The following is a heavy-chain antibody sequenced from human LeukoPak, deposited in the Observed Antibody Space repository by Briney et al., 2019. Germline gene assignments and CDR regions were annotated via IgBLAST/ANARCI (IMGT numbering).Heavy chain of an antibody. J-gene: IGHJ6*03. V-gene: IGHV1-2*02. CDR3: ARGEWSYYYYMDV. CDR1: GYTFTSYD. Sequence: ASVKVSCKASGYTFTSYDINWVRQATGQGLEWMGWMNPNSGGTNYAQKFQGRVTMTRDTSISTAYMELSRLRSDDTAVYYCARGEWSYYYYMDVWGKGTTGTVSS. CDR2: MNPNSGGT. D-gene: IGHD3-3*01.